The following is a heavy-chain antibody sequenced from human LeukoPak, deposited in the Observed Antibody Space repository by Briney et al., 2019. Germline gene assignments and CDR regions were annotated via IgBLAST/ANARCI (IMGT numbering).Heavy chain of an antibody. CDR2: IHLSGSN. J-gene: IGHJ3*01. CDR3: ARLPSV. Sequence: SETLSLTCTVSGVSISTYYWNWIRQPAGKGLEWIGRIHLSGSNSYHPSLKSRATMSVDTSRNQFSLKLTSVTAADTAVYYCARLPSVWGQGTMVTVSS. V-gene: IGHV4-4*07. CDR1: GVSISTYY.